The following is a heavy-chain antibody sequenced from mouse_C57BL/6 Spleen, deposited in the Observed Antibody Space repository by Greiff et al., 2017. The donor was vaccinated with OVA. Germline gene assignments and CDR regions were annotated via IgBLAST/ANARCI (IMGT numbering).Heavy chain of an antibody. Sequence: EVHLVESGGGLVKPGGSLKLSCAASGFTFSSYAMSWVRQTPEKRLEWVATISDGGSYTYYPDNVKGRFTISRDNAKNNLYLQMSHLKSEDTAMYYCARDGGLRQGFAYWGQGTLVTVSA. CDR3: ARDGGLRQGFAY. CDR2: ISDGGSYT. V-gene: IGHV5-4*01. CDR1: GFTFSSYA. D-gene: IGHD2-4*01. J-gene: IGHJ3*01.